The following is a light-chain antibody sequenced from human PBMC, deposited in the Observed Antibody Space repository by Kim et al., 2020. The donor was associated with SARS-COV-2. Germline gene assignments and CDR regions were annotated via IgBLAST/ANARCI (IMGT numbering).Light chain of an antibody. CDR2: YDR. J-gene: IGLJ2*01. CDR3: QVWDDSSDQPV. CDR1: NIGRKS. Sequence: PGGRARLACGGDNIGRKSVHWYQRKPGQVPVVVIYYDRDRPSGIPGRFSGSNSGNTATLTISRVEAGDEADYYCQVWDDSSDQPVFGGETKVTVL. V-gene: IGLV3-21*04.